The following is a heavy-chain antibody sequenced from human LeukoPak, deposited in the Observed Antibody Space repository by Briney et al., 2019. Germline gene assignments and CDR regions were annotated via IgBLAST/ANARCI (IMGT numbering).Heavy chain of an antibody. J-gene: IGHJ1*01. Sequence: GRSLRLSCAASGFAFSSYGMHWVRQAPGEGLEWVALISYEGNIKYYADSVKGRFTISRDNSNNMLYLQVNSLRVEDTAVYHCASEFRMGHSGWSGYFQLWGQGTLATVSS. D-gene: IGHD6-19*01. CDR1: GFAFSSYG. CDR3: ASEFRMGHSGWSGYFQL. V-gene: IGHV3-30*03. CDR2: ISYEGNIK.